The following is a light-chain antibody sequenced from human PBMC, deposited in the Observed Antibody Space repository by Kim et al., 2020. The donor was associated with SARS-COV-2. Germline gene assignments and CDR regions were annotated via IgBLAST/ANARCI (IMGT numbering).Light chain of an antibody. CDR3: QKYNSAPWT. CDR2: ASS. J-gene: IGKJ1*01. Sequence: ASVGDRVTTTCRASQDTANSVGWYQQKPGKVPQVLIYASSTLQSGVPSRFSGSGSGTEFPLTIGSLQTEDVATYYRQKYNSAPWTFGPGTKVDIK. V-gene: IGKV1-27*01. CDR1: QDTANS.